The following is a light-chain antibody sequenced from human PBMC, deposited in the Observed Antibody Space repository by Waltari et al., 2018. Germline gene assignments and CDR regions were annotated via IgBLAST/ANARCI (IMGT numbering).Light chain of an antibody. V-gene: IGKV3-20*01. CDR1: QSVSKY. J-gene: IGKJ1*01. CDR3: QQYVSLPAT. CDR2: GAS. Sequence: EIVLTQSPGTLSLSPGDTAIPSCSASQSVSKYLAWYQQKPGQAPRLLLFGASSRATGIPDRFSGSGSWTDLSLTISRVEPEDFAVYYCQQYVSLPATFGQGTKVEIE.